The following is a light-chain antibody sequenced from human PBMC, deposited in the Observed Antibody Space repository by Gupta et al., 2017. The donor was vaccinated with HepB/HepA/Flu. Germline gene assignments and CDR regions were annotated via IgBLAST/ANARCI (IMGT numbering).Light chain of an antibody. Sequence: SALPQPASVSGSPGQSNTISCTGTTSYVGSYNSVSWYQQHTVKVPELMIYDVSNRAAGVADRFSGSKAGTTASLTISALQAEDDADYYCHSYTTFNTPVFGGGTRLTVL. J-gene: IGLJ3*02. CDR3: HSYTTFNTPV. V-gene: IGLV2-14*03. CDR1: TSYVGSYNS. CDR2: DVS.